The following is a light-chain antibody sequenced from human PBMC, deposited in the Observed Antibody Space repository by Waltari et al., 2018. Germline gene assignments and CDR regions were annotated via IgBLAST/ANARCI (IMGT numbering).Light chain of an antibody. CDR2: RNE. J-gene: IGLJ2*01. CDR1: SSNIGNKI. CDR3: AAWDDSLNGHWE. V-gene: IGLV1-44*01. Sequence: QSVLTQPPSASGTPGQRVTISCSGSSSNIGNKIVNWYRQVPGTTPKLLLYRNEQRPSGVPDRSAGSKSGTSASLAISGLRSEDEADYFCAAWDDSLNGHWEFGGGTKLTVL.